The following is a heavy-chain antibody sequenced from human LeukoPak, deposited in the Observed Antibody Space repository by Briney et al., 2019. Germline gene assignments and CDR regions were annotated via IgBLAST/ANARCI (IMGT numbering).Heavy chain of an antibody. V-gene: IGHV3-21*01. J-gene: IGHJ4*02. Sequence: GGSLRLSCAASGFTFSSYSMSWVRQAPGKGLEWVSSISSSTTYIYYADSVKGRFTISRDNAKNSLYLQMNSLRAEDTAVYYCAKDRAFGQFLWGNDYWGQGTLVTVSS. CDR3: AKDRAFGQFLWGNDY. CDR2: ISSSTTYI. CDR1: GFTFSSYS. D-gene: IGHD3-10*01.